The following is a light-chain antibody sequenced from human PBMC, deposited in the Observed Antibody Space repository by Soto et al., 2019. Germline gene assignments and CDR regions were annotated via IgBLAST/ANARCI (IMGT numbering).Light chain of an antibody. CDR3: QQADSFPLP. Sequence: DIQMTQSPSSVSASVGDRVTITCRASQGISSRLAWYQQKPGKAPNLLIYAASRLQSGVPSRFSGTGSGTDFTLTISSLQPEDFALYYCQQADSFPLPFGGGTKVEVK. CDR1: QGISSR. V-gene: IGKV1-12*01. CDR2: AAS. J-gene: IGKJ4*01.